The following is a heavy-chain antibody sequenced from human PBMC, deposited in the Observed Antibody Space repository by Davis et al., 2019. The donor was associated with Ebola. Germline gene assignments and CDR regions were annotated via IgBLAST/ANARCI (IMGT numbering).Heavy chain of an antibody. CDR3: MSLSGGS. V-gene: IGHV3-7*01. J-gene: IGHJ5*02. CDR1: GFTFGNYW. D-gene: IGHD3-16*01. Sequence: PGGSLRLSCVASGFTFGNYWMNWVRQAPGKGLEWVANIRGDGSEQSYVDSVKGRFTISRDNARNTLYLQMNSLRAEDTAVYYCMSLSGGSWGQGTLVTVSS. CDR2: IRGDGSEQ.